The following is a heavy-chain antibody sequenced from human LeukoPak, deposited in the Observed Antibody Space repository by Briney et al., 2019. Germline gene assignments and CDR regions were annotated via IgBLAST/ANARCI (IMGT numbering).Heavy chain of an antibody. CDR3: ARGVLLWFGELFDY. Sequence: SETLSLTCTVSGGSISSGDYYWSWIRQPPGKGLEWIGYIYYSGSTYYNPSLKSRVTISVDTSKNQFSLKLSSVTAADTAVHYCARGVLLWFGELFDYWGQGTLVTVSS. CDR2: IYYSGST. J-gene: IGHJ4*02. V-gene: IGHV4-30-4*01. CDR1: GGSISSGDYY. D-gene: IGHD3-10*01.